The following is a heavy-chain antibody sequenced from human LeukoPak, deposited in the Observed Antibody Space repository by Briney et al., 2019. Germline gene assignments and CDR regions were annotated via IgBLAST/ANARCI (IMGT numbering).Heavy chain of an antibody. Sequence: GASVKVSCKASGYTFTGYYMHWVRQAPGQGLEWMGWINPNSGGTNYAQKFQGRVTMTRDTSISTAYMELSRLRSDDTAVYYCATPGRRDGYNFYYYYGMDVWGQGTTVTVSS. CDR1: GYTFTGYY. CDR2: INPNSGGT. CDR3: ATPGRRDGYNFYYYYGMDV. J-gene: IGHJ6*02. V-gene: IGHV1-2*02. D-gene: IGHD5-24*01.